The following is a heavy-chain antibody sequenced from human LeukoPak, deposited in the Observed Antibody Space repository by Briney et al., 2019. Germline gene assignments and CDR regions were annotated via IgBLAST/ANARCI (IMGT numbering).Heavy chain of an antibody. CDR3: TTENGYSSGWYEFSPDY. V-gene: IGHV3-15*01. J-gene: IGHJ4*02. D-gene: IGHD6-19*01. CDR2: IKSKTDGGTT. CDR1: GFTFSNAW. Sequence: GGSLRLSCAASGFTFSNAWMSWVRQAPGKGLEWVGRIKSKTDGGTTDYAAPVKGRFTISRDDSKNTRYLQMNSLKTEDTAVYYCTTENGYSSGWYEFSPDYWGQGTLVTVSS.